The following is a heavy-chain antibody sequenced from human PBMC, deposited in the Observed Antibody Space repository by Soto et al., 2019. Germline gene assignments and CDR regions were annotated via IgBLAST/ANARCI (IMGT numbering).Heavy chain of an antibody. CDR1: GFTFDDYA. CDR3: ARRARPDFYYMDV. Sequence: GGSLRLSCAASGFTFDDYAMHWVRQAPGKGLEWVSGISRNGGSIGYADSVQGRFTIPRDNAKNTVYLQMGSLRPEDTALYYCARRARPDFYYMDVWGKGTTVTVSS. J-gene: IGHJ6*03. CDR2: ISRNGGSI. V-gene: IGHV3-9*01. D-gene: IGHD6-6*01.